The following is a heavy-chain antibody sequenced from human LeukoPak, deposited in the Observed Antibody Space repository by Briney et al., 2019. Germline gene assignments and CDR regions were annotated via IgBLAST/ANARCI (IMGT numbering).Heavy chain of an antibody. J-gene: IGHJ4*02. CDR2: IIPIFGTA. CDR3: AGNSEIEVAGTWGFDY. CDR1: GGTFSSYA. D-gene: IGHD6-19*01. V-gene: IGHV1-69*05. Sequence: ASVKVSCKASGGTFSSYAISWVRQAPGQGLEWMGGIIPIFGTANYAQKFQGRVTITTDESTSTAYMELSSLRSEDTAVYYCAGNSEIEVAGTWGFDYWGQGTLVTVSS.